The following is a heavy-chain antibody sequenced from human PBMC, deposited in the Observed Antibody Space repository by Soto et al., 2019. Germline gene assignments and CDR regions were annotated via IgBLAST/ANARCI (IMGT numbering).Heavy chain of an antibody. CDR2: IYHSGST. D-gene: IGHD2-2*01. CDR3: ARVPDL. Sequence: PSETLSLTCAVSGGSISSDGYSWSWIRQPPGKGLEWIGYIYHSGSTYYNPSLKSRVTISVDRSKNQFSLKLSSVTAADTAVYYCARVPDLWGQGTLVTVSS. V-gene: IGHV4-30-2*01. J-gene: IGHJ5*02. CDR1: GGSISSDGYS.